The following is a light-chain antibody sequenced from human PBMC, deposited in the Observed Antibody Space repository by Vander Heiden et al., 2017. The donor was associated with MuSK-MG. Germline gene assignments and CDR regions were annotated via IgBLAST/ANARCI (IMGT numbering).Light chain of an antibody. CDR3: QQSYSHPDT. V-gene: IGKV1-39*01. J-gene: IGKJ3*01. Sequence: DIQMTQSPSSLSASVGDTVTITCRASQRIDTCLNWYQQKPGGAPSLLIFEASTLESGVPSRFSGSGSGTDFSLTITSLQPEDFELYFCQQSYSHPDTFGPGTNVDVE. CDR1: QRIDTC. CDR2: EAS.